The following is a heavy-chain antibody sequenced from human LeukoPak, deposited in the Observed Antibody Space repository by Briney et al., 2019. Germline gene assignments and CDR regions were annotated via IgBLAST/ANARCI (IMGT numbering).Heavy chain of an antibody. J-gene: IGHJ5*02. CDR3: ARHPHYYDSSGYYLAWFDP. CDR2: INHSGST. D-gene: IGHD3-22*01. Sequence: PSETLSLTCAVYGGSFSGYYWSWIRQPPGKGLEWIGEINHSGSTNYNPSLKSRVTISVDTSKNQFSLKLSSVTAADTAVYYCARHPHYYDSSGYYLAWFDPWGQGTLVTVSS. V-gene: IGHV4-34*01. CDR1: GGSFSGYY.